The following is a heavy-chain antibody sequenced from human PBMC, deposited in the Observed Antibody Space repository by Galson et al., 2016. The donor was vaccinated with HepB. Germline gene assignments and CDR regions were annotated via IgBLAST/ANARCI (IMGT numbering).Heavy chain of an antibody. CDR1: GFIFDDYS. CDR2: INWNSARV. V-gene: IGHV3-9*01. CDR3: VRSPPGSGYFLLYYFEY. Sequence: SLRLSCAASGFIFDDYSMHWVRQIPGKGLEWVSGINWNSARVDYAGSVKGRFTISRDKNSLFLQMDSLRAEDTAMYYCVRSPPGSGYFLLYYFEYWGQGTPVTVSS. J-gene: IGHJ4*02. D-gene: IGHD3-3*01.